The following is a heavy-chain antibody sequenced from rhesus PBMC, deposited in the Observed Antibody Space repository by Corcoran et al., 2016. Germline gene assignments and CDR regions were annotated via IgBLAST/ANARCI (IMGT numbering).Heavy chain of an antibody. CDR2: FNGNSGST. CDR1: GGSFSSYW. J-gene: IGHJ4*01. Sequence: QVQLQESGPGLVKPSETLSLTCAVSGGSFSSYWWSWIRQPPGKGLEWIGEFNGNSGSTNYNPSLNGRVTISKDASKNQFSLKLSSVTAADTAVYYCARLNTVTTNSFDYWGQGVLVTVSS. CDR3: ARLNTVTTNSFDY. D-gene: IGHD4-23*01. V-gene: IGHV4-80*01.